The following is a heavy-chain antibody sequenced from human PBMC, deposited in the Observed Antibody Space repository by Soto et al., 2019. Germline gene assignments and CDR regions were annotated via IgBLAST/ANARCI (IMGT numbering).Heavy chain of an antibody. CDR1: GFTFDDYG. CDR2: INWNGGST. CDR3: ARHVAAAGTSSLFY. Sequence: GGSLRLSCAASGFTFDDYGMSWVRQAPGKGLEWVSGINWNGGSTGYADSVKGRFTISRDNAKNSLYLQMNSLRAEDTALYHCARHVAAAGTSSLFYWGQGTLVTVSS. V-gene: IGHV3-20*01. J-gene: IGHJ4*02. D-gene: IGHD6-13*01.